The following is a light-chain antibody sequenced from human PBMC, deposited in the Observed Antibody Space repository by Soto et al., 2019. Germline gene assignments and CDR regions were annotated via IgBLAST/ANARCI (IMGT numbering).Light chain of an antibody. J-gene: IGLJ2*01. CDR3: AAWDDSLNGPV. V-gene: IGLV1-44*01. Sequence: QSVLTQPPSASGTHGQRVTISCSGSSSNIGSNTVNWYHQLPGTAPKLLLYSNNQRPSGVPDRFSGSKSGTSASLAISGLQSEDEADYYCAAWDDSLNGPVFGGGTKLTVL. CDR2: SNN. CDR1: SSNIGSNT.